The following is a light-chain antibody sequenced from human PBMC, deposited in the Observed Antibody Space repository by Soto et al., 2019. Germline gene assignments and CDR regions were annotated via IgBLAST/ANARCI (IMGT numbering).Light chain of an antibody. CDR2: DVS. CDR1: QRVSAF. Sequence: DIQMTPSPSSLSASVGDRVTITCRASQRVSAFLNWYQQKPGEAPKLLIFDVSVLESGVPSRFSASGSETDFTLSITSLQPEDFATYYCQQYNAYWTFGQGTKVDIK. CDR3: QQYNAYWT. V-gene: IGKV1-39*01. J-gene: IGKJ1*01.